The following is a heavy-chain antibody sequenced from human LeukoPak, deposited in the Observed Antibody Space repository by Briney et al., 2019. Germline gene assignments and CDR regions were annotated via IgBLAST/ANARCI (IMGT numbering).Heavy chain of an antibody. J-gene: IGHJ4*02. D-gene: IGHD3-10*01. V-gene: IGHV4-4*02. Sequence: SETLSLTCAVSGDSISSSHWWTWVRQPPGKGLEWIGEIYHRGTTNYNLSLKSRVTISVDRSKNQFSLRLTSVTAADTAVYYCARDYGSGDYYFAYWGQGALVTVSP. CDR3: ARDYGSGDYYFAY. CDR2: IYHRGTT. CDR1: GDSISSSHW.